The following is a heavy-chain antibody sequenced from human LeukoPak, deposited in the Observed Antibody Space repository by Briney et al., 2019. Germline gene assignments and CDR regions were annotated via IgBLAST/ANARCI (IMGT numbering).Heavy chain of an antibody. CDR3: AKADCSSTSCSSDY. V-gene: IGHV3-23*01. CDR2: ISGRGGST. Sequence: PGGSLRLSCAASGFTFSSYAMSWVRQAPGKGLEWVSAISGRGGSTYYADSVKGRFTISRDNSKNTLYLQMNSLRAEDTAVYYCAKADCSSTSCSSDYWGPGTLVTVSS. J-gene: IGHJ4*02. D-gene: IGHD2-2*01. CDR1: GFTFSSYA.